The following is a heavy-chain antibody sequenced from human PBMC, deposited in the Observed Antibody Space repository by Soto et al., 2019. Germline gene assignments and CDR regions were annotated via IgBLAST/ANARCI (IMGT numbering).Heavy chain of an antibody. D-gene: IGHD3-9*01. Sequence: GASVKVSCKASGYIFSDYGISWVRQAPGQGLEWMGWISGYNDNTNYAQHLQDRVTMTTDTSTSTAYLELRSLRSDDTAVYYCARADAVITINFDYWGQGTLVTVS. V-gene: IGHV1-18*01. CDR2: ISGYNDNT. J-gene: IGHJ4*02. CDR1: GYIFSDYG. CDR3: ARADAVITINFDY.